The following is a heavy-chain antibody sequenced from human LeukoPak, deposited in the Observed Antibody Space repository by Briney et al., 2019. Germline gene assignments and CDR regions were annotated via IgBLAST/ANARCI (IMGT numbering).Heavy chain of an antibody. CDR2: ISGSGGST. D-gene: IGHD6-13*01. J-gene: IGHJ1*01. CDR3: AKDPSSSWYYEYFRH. V-gene: IGHV3-23*01. CDR1: GFTFSSYW. Sequence: PGGSLRLSCAASGFTFSSYWMSWVRQSPGKGLEWVSAISGSGGSTYYADSVKGRFTISRDNSKNTLYLQMNSLRVEDTAVYYCAKDPSSSWYYEYFRHWGQGTLVSVSS.